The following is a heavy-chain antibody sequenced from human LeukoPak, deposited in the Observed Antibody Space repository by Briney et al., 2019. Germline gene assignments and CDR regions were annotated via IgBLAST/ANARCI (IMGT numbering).Heavy chain of an antibody. CDR3: AIHIVVVPAAKKKNWFDP. J-gene: IGHJ5*02. CDR1: GGSFSGYY. V-gene: IGHV4-34*01. Sequence: SETLSLTCAVYGGSFSGYYWSWIRQPPGKGLEWIGEINHSGSTNYNPSLKSRVTISVDTSKNQFSLKLSSVTAADTAVYYCAIHIVVVPAAKKKNWFDPWGQGTLVTASS. D-gene: IGHD2-2*01. CDR2: INHSGST.